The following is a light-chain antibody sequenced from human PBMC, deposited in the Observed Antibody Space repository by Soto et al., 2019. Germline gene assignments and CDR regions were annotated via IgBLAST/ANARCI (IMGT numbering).Light chain of an antibody. Sequence: EIVMTQSPATLSVSPGERATLSCRASQSVSSNLAWYQQKPGQAHRLLIYGASTRATGIPARFSGSGSGTEFTLTISSLKSEDFAVYYWQQYNDWPPKHTFGQGTKLEIK. CDR3: QQYNDWPPKHT. V-gene: IGKV3-15*01. CDR2: GAS. CDR1: QSVSSN. J-gene: IGKJ2*01.